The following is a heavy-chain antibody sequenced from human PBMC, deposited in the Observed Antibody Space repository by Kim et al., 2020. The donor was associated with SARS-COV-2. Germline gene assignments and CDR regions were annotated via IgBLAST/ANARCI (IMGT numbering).Heavy chain of an antibody. D-gene: IGHD3-22*01. CDR3: ARGHYYDSSVDY. J-gene: IGHJ4*02. V-gene: IGHV4-34*01. Sequence: NNNPSLKSRVTISVDTSKNQFSLKLSSVTAADTAVYYCARGHYYDSSVDYWGQGTLVTVSS.